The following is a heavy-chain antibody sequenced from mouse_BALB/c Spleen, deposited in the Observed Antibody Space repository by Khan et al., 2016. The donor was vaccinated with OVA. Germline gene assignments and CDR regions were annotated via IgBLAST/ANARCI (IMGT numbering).Heavy chain of an antibody. Sequence: QVQLQQSGAELVRPGVSVKISCKGSGYTFTDFALHWVKQSHAKSLEWIGVISSYYGDATYNQKFKGQATMTVDKSSSTAYMELARLTSEDSAIYYCVRGSGHSRFGYWGQGTLVTVSA. D-gene: IGHD1-3*01. CDR2: ISSYYGDA. J-gene: IGHJ3*01. CDR1: GYTFTDFA. V-gene: IGHV1S137*01. CDR3: VRGSGHSRFGY.